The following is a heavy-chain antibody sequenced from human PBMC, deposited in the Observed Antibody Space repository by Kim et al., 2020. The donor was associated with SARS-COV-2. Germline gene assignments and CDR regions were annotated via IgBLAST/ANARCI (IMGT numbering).Heavy chain of an antibody. V-gene: IGHV5-51*01. CDR1: GYSFTSYW. J-gene: IGHJ6*02. CDR3: ARAVGYYGSGSKLYYYGMDV. D-gene: IGHD3-10*01. Sequence: GESLKISCKGSGYSFTSYWIGWVRQMPGKGLEWMGIIYPGDSDTRYSPSFQGQVTISADKSISTAYLQWSSLKASDTAMYYCARAVGYYGSGSKLYYYGMDVWGQGTTVTVSS. CDR2: IYPGDSDT.